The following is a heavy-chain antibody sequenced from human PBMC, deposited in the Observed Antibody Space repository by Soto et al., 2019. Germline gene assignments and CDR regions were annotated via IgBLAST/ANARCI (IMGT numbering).Heavy chain of an antibody. Sequence: GGSLEISSAASGFTFISYAMSWVRQAPGKGLEWVSAISGSGGSTYNADSVKGRFTISRDNSKNTLYLQMNSLRAEDTAVYYCAKDKVVVPAAIFNWFDPWGQGTLVTVSS. D-gene: IGHD2-2*01. J-gene: IGHJ5*02. CDR3: AKDKVVVPAAIFNWFDP. CDR2: ISGSGGST. V-gene: IGHV3-23*01. CDR1: GFTFISYA.